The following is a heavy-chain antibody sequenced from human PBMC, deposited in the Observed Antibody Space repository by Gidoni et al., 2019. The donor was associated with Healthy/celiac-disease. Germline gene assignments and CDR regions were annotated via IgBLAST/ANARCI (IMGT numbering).Heavy chain of an antibody. Sequence: QVQLVESGGGVVQPGRSLRLSCAASGFTFSSYAMHWVRQAPGKGLEWLAVISYDGSNKYYADSVKGRFTISRDNSKNTLYLQMNSLRAEDTAVYYCARGVVVITLTDAFDIWGQGTMVTVSS. D-gene: IGHD3-22*01. J-gene: IGHJ3*02. CDR2: ISYDGSNK. CDR1: GFTFSSYA. V-gene: IGHV3-30*04. CDR3: ARGVVVITLTDAFDI.